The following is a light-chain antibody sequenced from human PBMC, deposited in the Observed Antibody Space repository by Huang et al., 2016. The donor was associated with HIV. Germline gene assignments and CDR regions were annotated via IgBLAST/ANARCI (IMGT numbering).Light chain of an antibody. CDR2: AGS. J-gene: IGKJ1*01. CDR3: QQTYDTPWT. Sequence: DIQMTQSPSSLSASVGDRVTITCRASQNLKSYLNWYQQKPGKAPKVLLYAGSILQSGVPSSISGTESGTHFTLNINSLRPEDFATYYDQQTYDTPWTFGHGTKVEIK. CDR1: QNLKSY. V-gene: IGKV1-39*01.